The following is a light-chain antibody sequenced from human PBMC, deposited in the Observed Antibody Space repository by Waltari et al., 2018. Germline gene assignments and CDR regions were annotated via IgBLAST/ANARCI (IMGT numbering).Light chain of an antibody. CDR1: IRYFGGYNL. CDR2: DVS. CDR3: CSYAGSYTWV. J-gene: IGLJ3*02. V-gene: IGLV2-11*01. Sequence: QSALTQPRSVSGSPGQSVTISCTGTIRYFGGYNLVSWYQQHPGKAPKLIIYDVSKRPSGVPDRFSGSKSGNTASLTISGLQADIEADYYCCSYAGSYTWVFGGGTKLTVL.